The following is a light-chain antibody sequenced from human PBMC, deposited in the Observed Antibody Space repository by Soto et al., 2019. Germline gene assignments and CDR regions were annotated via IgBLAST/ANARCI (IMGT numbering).Light chain of an antibody. CDR2: GAS. CDR3: HQYGSSPLT. V-gene: IGKV3-20*01. Sequence: EIVLAQSPATLSVSPGERVTLSCRATQTIGNKLAWYQQKPGQAPRLLIYGASSRANGIPDRFSGSGSGTDFTLTISRLEPEDFAVYYCHQYGSSPLTFGGGTKVDIK. J-gene: IGKJ4*01. CDR1: QTIGNK.